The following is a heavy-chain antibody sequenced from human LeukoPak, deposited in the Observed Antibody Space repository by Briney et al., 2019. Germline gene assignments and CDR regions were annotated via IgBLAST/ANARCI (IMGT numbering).Heavy chain of an antibody. CDR3: ARDHHMAVAGTGDYYYYYYMDV. V-gene: IGHV1-2*02. Sequence: GASVKVSCKVSGYTLTELSMHWVRQAPGQGLEWMGWINPNSGGTNYAQKFQGRVTMTRDTSISTAYMGLSRLRSDDTAVYYCARDHHMAVAGTGDYYYYYYMDVWGKGTTVTVSS. CDR2: INPNSGGT. CDR1: GYTLTELS. D-gene: IGHD6-19*01. J-gene: IGHJ6*03.